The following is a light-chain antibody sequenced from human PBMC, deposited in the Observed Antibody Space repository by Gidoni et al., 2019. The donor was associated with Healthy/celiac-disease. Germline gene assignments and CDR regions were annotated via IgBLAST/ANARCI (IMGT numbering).Light chain of an antibody. CDR2: WAS. Sequence: DIVLTQSPYSLAVSLAERATIHCKSSQSVLYSSNNKNYLAWYQQKPGQPPKLLIYWASTRESGVPDRFSGSGSGTDFTLTISSLQAEDVAVYYCQQYYSTPRTFGQGTKLEIK. V-gene: IGKV4-1*01. CDR1: QSVLYSSNNKNY. J-gene: IGKJ2*01. CDR3: QQYYSTPRT.